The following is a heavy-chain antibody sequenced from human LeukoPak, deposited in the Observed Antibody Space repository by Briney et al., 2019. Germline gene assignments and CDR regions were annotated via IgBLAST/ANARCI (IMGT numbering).Heavy chain of an antibody. CDR1: GFTFGDYA. D-gene: IGHD3-22*01. Sequence: GGSLRLSCTASGFTFGDYAMSWFRQAPGKGLEWVGFIRSKAYGETTEYAASVKGRCTISRDDSKSIAYLQMSSLKTEDTAVYYCTRDIFSYDSSGYYYPLEYYWGQGTLVTVSS. CDR2: IRSKAYGETT. J-gene: IGHJ4*02. CDR3: TRDIFSYDSSGYYYPLEYY. V-gene: IGHV3-49*03.